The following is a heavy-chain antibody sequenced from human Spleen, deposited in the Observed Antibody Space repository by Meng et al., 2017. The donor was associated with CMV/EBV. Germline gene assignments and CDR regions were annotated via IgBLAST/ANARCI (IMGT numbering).Heavy chain of an antibody. CDR3: ARGSYYYDITGYGEY. CDR1: GFTFSTYE. J-gene: IGHJ4*02. CDR2: ISTSVSAI. D-gene: IGHD3-22*01. Sequence: GESLKIYCATSGFTFSTYEMNWVRQTPGKGLEWVSYISTSVSAIYYADSVKGRFTISRDNAMNSLYLQMNSLRAEDTAIYYCARGSYYYDITGYGEYWGQGTLVTVSS. V-gene: IGHV3-48*03.